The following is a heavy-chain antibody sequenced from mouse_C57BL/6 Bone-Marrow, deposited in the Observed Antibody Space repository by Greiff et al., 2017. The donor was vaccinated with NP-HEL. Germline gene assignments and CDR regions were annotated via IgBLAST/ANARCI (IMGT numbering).Heavy chain of an antibody. Sequence: EVKLQESGGGLVQPGGSLSLSCAASGFTFTDYYMSWVRQPPGKALEWLGFIRNKANGYTTEYSASVKGRFTISRDNSQSILYLQMNALRAEDSATYYCARRGVWYFDVWGTGTTVTVSS. J-gene: IGHJ1*03. CDR1: GFTFTDYY. V-gene: IGHV7-3*01. CDR3: ARRGVWYFDV. CDR2: IRNKANGYTT.